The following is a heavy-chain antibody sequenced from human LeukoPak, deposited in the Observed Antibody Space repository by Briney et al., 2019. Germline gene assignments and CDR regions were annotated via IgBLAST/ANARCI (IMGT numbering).Heavy chain of an antibody. Sequence: GGSLRLSCVASGFTFSSYAMHWVRQAPGKGLEWVAVIWYDGNNIYYVDSVKGRFTISRDNSKNKLYLQMNSLRAEDTAVYYCARESTRGISPDYWGQGTLVTVSS. CDR2: IWYDGNNI. CDR1: GFTFSSYA. J-gene: IGHJ4*02. D-gene: IGHD5/OR15-5a*01. CDR3: ARESTRGISPDY. V-gene: IGHV3-33*01.